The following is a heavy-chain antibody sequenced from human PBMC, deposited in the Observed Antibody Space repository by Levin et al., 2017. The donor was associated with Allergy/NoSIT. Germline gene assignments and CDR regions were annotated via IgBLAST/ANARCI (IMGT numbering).Heavy chain of an antibody. V-gene: IGHV3-11*03. CDR2: ISSSSSYI. Sequence: PGGSLRLSCAASGFTFSDYYMSWIRQAPGKGLEWVSYISSSSSYINYADSVKGRFTISRDTAKNSLYLQMNSLRAEDTAVYYCARSDSGSYLYAFDIWGQGTMVTVSS. CDR3: ARSDSGSYLYAFDI. D-gene: IGHD1-26*01. CDR1: GFTFSDYY. J-gene: IGHJ3*02.